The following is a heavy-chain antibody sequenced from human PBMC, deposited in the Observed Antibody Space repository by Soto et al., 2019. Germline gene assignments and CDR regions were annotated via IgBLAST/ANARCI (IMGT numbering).Heavy chain of an antibody. CDR2: INPSGGST. CDR3: ASVAVAGTGAFDI. J-gene: IGHJ3*02. Sequence: GASVKVSCKASGYTFTSYYMHWVRQAPGQGLEWMGIINPSGGSTSYAQKFQGRVTMTRDTSTSTVYMELSSLRSEDTAVYYCASVAVAGTGAFDIWGQGTMVTVS. D-gene: IGHD6-19*01. V-gene: IGHV1-46*03. CDR1: GYTFTSYY.